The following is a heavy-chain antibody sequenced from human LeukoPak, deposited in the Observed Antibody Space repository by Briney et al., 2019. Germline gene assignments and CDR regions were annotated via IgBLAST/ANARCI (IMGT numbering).Heavy chain of an antibody. D-gene: IGHD1-26*01. CDR1: GGSFSGYY. Sequence: SETLSLTCAVYGGSFSGYYWSWIRRPPGKGLEWIGYIYYNGNTNYSPSLKSRVTMSVDTSKNLFSLKVSSVTAADTAVYYCARGRSNYYGMDVWGQGTTVTVSS. CDR2: IYYNGNT. J-gene: IGHJ6*02. V-gene: IGHV4-59*01. CDR3: ARGRSNYYGMDV.